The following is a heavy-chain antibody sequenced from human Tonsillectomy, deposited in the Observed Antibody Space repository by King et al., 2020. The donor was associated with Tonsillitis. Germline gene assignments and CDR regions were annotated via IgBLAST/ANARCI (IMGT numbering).Heavy chain of an antibody. Sequence: QLVQSGAEVKKPGASVKVSCKASGYTFTSYYMHWVRQAPGQGLKWMGIINPSGGSTSYAQKFQGRVTMTRDTSTSTVYMELSSLRSEDTAVYYCARESGGDYDSSAFDYWGQGTLVTVSS. CDR1: GYTFTSYY. D-gene: IGHD3-9*01. V-gene: IGHV1-46*01. CDR3: ARESGGDYDSSAFDY. J-gene: IGHJ4*02. CDR2: INPSGGST.